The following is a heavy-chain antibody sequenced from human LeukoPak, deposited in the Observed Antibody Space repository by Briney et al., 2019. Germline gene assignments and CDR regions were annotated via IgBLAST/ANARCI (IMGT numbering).Heavy chain of an antibody. Sequence: SSETLSLTCSVSGGSISGYYWSWIRQPPGKGLEWIGYIYYSGTTIYNPSLKSLLTISLDTSKNQFSLNLSSVTAADTAVYYCARDETHFYGSGSSNWFDPWGQGILVTVSS. V-gene: IGHV4-59*12. CDR3: ARDETHFYGSGSSNWFDP. J-gene: IGHJ5*02. CDR2: IYYSGTT. CDR1: GGSISGYY. D-gene: IGHD3-10*01.